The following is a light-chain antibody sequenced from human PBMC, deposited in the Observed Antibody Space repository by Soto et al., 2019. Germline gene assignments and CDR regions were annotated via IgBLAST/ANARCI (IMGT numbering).Light chain of an antibody. CDR2: GAS. J-gene: IGKJ2*01. CDR1: QDITNY. CDR3: QHYAKLPYT. Sequence: DIQLTQSPSSLSASVGDRVTITCQPSQDITNYLNWYQQKPGKAPRLLIAGASKLEPGVPSRFSGSRSGTDYTFTIGSLQPEDIATYYCQHYAKLPYTFGQGTKLEIK. V-gene: IGKV1-33*01.